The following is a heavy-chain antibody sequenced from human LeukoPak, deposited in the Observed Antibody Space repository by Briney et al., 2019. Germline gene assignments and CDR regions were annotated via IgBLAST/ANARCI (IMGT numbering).Heavy chain of an antibody. J-gene: IGHJ4*02. CDR2: SNPNGGGT. CDR1: GYTFSAYY. CDR3: VRDLAFTNGGDSD. V-gene: IGHV1-2*02. Sequence: ASVSVSCKASGYTFSAYYMHWVRQAPGQGLEGMGCSNPNGGGTRYAQKFQGRVTMTRDTSITTAYMELNRLRSDDTAVYYCVRDLAFTNGGDSDWGQGTLVTVSS. D-gene: IGHD1-1*01.